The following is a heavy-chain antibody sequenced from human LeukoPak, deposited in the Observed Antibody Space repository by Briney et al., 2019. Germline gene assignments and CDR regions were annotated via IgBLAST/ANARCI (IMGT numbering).Heavy chain of an antibody. CDR1: GFTFSSYE. D-gene: IGHD3-10*02. V-gene: IGHV3-48*03. CDR2: ISSSGSTL. Sequence: GGSLRLSCAASGFTFSSYEMNWVRQAPGKGLEWVSYISSSGSTLYYTDSVKGRYTISRDNAKNSLYLQMNSLRAEDTAVYYCAELGITMIGGVWGKGTTVTISS. CDR3: AELGITMIGGV. J-gene: IGHJ6*04.